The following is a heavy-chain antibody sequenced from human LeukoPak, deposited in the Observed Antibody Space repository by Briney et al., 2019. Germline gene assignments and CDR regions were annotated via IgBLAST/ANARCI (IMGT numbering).Heavy chain of an antibody. CDR1: GFIFSTYS. D-gene: IGHD5-18*01. CDR3: AKDGGYSFGY. V-gene: IGHV3-30*02. Sequence: GGSLRLSCAASGFIFSTYSMYWVRQAPGKGLEWVAFVRYDGGSEYYADSVKGRFTISRDNSKNTLFLQMSSLRPEDTAVHYCAKDGGYSFGYWGQGTLVTVSS. CDR2: VRYDGGSE. J-gene: IGHJ4*02.